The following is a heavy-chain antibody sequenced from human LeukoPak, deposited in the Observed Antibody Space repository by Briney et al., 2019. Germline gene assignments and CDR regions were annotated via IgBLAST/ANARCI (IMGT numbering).Heavy chain of an antibody. CDR1: GGSISSSSYY. CDR2: IYYSGST. J-gene: IGHJ6*03. V-gene: IGHV4-39*07. Sequence: SETLSLTCTVSGGSISSSSYYWGWIRQPPGRGLEWIGSIYYSGSTYYNPSLKSRVTISVDTSKNQFSLKPSSVSAADTAVYYCARFEPYYYYMEVWGEGTTVTVSS. CDR3: ARFEPYYYYMEV.